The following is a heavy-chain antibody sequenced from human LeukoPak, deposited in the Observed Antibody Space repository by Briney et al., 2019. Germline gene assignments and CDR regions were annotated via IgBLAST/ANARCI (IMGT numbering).Heavy chain of an antibody. D-gene: IGHD3-9*01. CDR3: ARAGMTGYYPLTYYYYYGMDV. CDR2: IYYSGST. CDR1: GGSISSYY. Sequence: SETLFLTCTVSGGSISSYYWSWIRQPPGKGLEWIGYIYYSGSTNYNPSLKSRVTISVDTSKNQFSLKLSSVTAADTAVYYCARAGMTGYYPLTYYYYYGMDVWGQGTTVTVSS. J-gene: IGHJ6*02. V-gene: IGHV4-59*01.